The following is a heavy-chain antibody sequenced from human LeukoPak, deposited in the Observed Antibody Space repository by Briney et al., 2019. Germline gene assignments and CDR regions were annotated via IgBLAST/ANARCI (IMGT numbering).Heavy chain of an antibody. J-gene: IGHJ4*02. Sequence: SETLSLTCTVSGGSISSYYWSWIRQPAGKGLEWIGRIYTSGSTNCNPSLKSRVTMSVDTSKNQFSLKLSSVTAADTAVYYCARGYCSGGSCYSDYWGQGTLVTVSS. D-gene: IGHD2-15*01. V-gene: IGHV4-4*07. CDR2: IYTSGST. CDR3: ARGYCSGGSCYSDY. CDR1: GGSISSYY.